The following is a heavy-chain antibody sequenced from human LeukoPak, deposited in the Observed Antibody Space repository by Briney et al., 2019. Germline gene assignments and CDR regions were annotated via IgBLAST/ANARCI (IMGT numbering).Heavy chain of an antibody. CDR2: IYHSGST. J-gene: IGHJ4*02. CDR3: ARHKEFAFDY. CDR1: GYSISSGYY. V-gene: IGHV4-38-2*01. Sequence: KSSETLSPTCAVSGYSISSGYYWGWVRQPPGKGLEWIGSIYHSGSTYYNPSLKSRVTISVDTSKNQFSLKLSSVTAADTAVYYCARHKEFAFDYWGQGTLVTVSS.